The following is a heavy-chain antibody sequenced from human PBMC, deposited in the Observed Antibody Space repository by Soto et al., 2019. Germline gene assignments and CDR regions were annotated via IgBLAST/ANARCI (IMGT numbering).Heavy chain of an antibody. J-gene: IGHJ5*02. CDR2: ISYDGSNK. CDR3: ARVHRIAVAGTGLWGWFAP. V-gene: IGHV3-30-3*01. CDR1: GFTFSSDA. Sequence: QVQLVESVGGVVQPGRSLRLSCAASGFTFSSDAMHWVRQAPGKGLEWVAVISYDGSNKYYADSVKGRFTISRDNSKNTLYLQMNSLRAEDTAVYYCARVHRIAVAGTGLWGWFAPWGQVTLVAVSS. D-gene: IGHD6-19*01.